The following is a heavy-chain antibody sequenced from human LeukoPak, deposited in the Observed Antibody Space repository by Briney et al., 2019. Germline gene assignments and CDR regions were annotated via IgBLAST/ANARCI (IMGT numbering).Heavy chain of an antibody. Sequence: GGSLRLSCAASGFTFRNYAMSWVRQAPGKGLEWVSGVRGSGGSTYYADSVKSRFTISRDNSKNTLYLQMNSLRAEDTAVYYCAKESNYDFWSGYYNYWGQGTLVTVSS. CDR1: GFTFRNYA. J-gene: IGHJ4*02. CDR2: VRGSGGST. V-gene: IGHV3-23*01. CDR3: AKESNYDFWSGYYNY. D-gene: IGHD3-3*01.